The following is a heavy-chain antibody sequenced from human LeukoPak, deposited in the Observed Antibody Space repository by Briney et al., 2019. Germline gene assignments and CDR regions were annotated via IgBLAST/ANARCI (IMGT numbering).Heavy chain of an antibody. J-gene: IGHJ4*02. V-gene: IGHV3-23*01. Sequence: PRGSLRLSCTASGLDFSGSSMAWVRQAPGKGLEWVSAITSIDITYYADSLRGRFTISRDNSRNTLYLQMNSLRVEDTAVYYCVEGLRWSDYWGQGTLVTVSS. CDR1: GLDFSGSS. CDR3: VEGLRWSDY. D-gene: IGHD4-23*01. CDR2: ITSIDIT.